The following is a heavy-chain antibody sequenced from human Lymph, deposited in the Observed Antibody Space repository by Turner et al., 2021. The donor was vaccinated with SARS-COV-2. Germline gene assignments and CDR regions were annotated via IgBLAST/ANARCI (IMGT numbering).Heavy chain of an antibody. CDR2: IVVGSGNT. D-gene: IGHD2-15*01. J-gene: IGHJ3*02. CDR1: GFTFSSSA. CDR3: AAAYCSGGSCSDGFDI. V-gene: IGHV1-58*01. Sequence: QMQLVQSGPEVTKPGTSVKVSCTASGFTFSSSAVQWVRQARGQRLEWIGWIVVGSGNTNYAQKFQERVTITRDMSTNTAYMELSSLRSEDTAVYYCAAAYCSGGSCSDGFDIWGQGTMVTVSS.